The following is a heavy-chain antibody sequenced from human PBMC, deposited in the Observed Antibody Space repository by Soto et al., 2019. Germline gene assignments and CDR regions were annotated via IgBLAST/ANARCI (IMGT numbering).Heavy chain of an antibody. CDR3: ARYCSSTSCYIEGLVY. CDR2: IYYSGST. D-gene: IGHD2-2*02. J-gene: IGHJ4*02. Sequence: DTLSLTCTVSGGSISSSRYYWGWIRQPPGKGLEWIGSIYYSGSTYYNPSLKSRVTISVDTSKNQFSLKLSSVTAADTAGYYFARYCSSTSCYIEGLVYWGQGTLVTVSS. CDR1: GGSISSSRYY. V-gene: IGHV4-39*01.